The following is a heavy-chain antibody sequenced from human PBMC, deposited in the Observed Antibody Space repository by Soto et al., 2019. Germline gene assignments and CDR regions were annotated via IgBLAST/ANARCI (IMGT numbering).Heavy chain of an antibody. D-gene: IGHD5-12*01. J-gene: IGHJ4*02. CDR2: ISKSGGTT. Sequence: QVQLVESGGGLVKPGGSLRLSCAPSGFTFSVYYMSWIRQAPGKGPEWVSYISKSGGTTQYADSVKGRFTISRDNAKKSLFLQMNSLRAEDTAVYYCARVKGAYAIDYWGQGTQVTVSS. CDR1: GFTFSVYY. V-gene: IGHV3-11*01. CDR3: ARVKGAYAIDY.